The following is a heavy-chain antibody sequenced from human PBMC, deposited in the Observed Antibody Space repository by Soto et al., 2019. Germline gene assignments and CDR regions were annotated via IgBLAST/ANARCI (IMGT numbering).Heavy chain of an antibody. Sequence: QVQLQQWGAGLLKPSETLSLTCAVYGGSFSGYYWSWIRQPPGKGLEWIGEINHSGSTNYNPSLKSRVTISVDTSKNQFSLKLSSVTAADTAVYYCARGERSGFNSSWFDPWGQGTLVTVSS. J-gene: IGHJ5*02. CDR3: ARGERSGFNSSWFDP. CDR2: INHSGST. V-gene: IGHV4-34*01. CDR1: GGSFSGYY. D-gene: IGHD3-3*01.